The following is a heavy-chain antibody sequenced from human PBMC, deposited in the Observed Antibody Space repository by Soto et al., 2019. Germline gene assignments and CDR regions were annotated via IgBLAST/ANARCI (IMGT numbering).Heavy chain of an antibody. CDR1: GGTFSSYG. J-gene: IGHJ4*02. CDR2: IVPIYRTA. CDR3: VRDSGAKLSSS. D-gene: IGHD6-13*01. V-gene: IGHV1-69*01. Sequence: QVQLVQSGAEVKKPGSSVKVSCKASGGTFSSYGINWVRQAPGQGLEWVGGIVPIYRTADYAQKFQGRVTIIADESARTSYMELRSLKSQDTAVYYCVRDSGAKLSSSWGQGTLVTVSS.